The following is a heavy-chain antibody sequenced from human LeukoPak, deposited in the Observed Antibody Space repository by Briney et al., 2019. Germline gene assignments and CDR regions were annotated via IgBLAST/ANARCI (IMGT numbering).Heavy chain of an antibody. CDR3: ARVNRAPQYYYYYYMDV. CDR1: GFTFSSYW. J-gene: IGHJ6*03. Sequence: GGSLRLSCAASGFTFSSYWMSWVRQAPGKGLEWVANIKQDGSEKYYVDSVKGRFTISRDNAKNSLYLQMNSLRAEDTAVYYCARVNRAPQYYYYYYMDVWGKGTTVTVSS. D-gene: IGHD1-14*01. CDR2: IKQDGSEK. V-gene: IGHV3-7*01.